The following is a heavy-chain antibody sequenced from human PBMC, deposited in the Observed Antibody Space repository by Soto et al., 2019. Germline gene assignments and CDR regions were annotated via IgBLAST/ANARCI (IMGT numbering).Heavy chain of an antibody. CDR2: IYYSGST. CDR1: GGSISSGGYY. Sequence: KASETLSLTCTVSGGSISSGGYYWSWIRQHPGKGLEWIGYIYYSGSTYYNPSLKSRVTISVDTSKNQFSLKLSSVTAADTAVYYCARDHRYYYDSSGYYDSWFDPWGQRTLVTVSS. CDR3: ARDHRYYYDSSGYYDSWFDP. J-gene: IGHJ5*02. V-gene: IGHV4-31*03. D-gene: IGHD3-22*01.